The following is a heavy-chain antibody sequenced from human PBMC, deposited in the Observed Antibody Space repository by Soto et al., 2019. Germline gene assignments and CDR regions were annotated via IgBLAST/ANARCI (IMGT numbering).Heavy chain of an antibody. CDR1: GFNFSNAW. CDR3: ATEFYSNGYNF. Sequence: PGGSLRLSSAASGFNFSNAWMSWVRQAPGKGLEWVGHIKSNTDGGTTDYAAPVKDRFTISRDDSKNTLYLQVNSLKTEDTAVYYCATEFYSNGYNFWGQGTLVTVSS. J-gene: IGHJ4*01. CDR2: IKSNTDGGTT. V-gene: IGHV3-15*01. D-gene: IGHD3-22*01.